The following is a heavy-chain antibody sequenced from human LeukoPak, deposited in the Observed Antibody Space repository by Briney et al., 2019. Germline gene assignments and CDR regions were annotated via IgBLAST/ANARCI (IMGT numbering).Heavy chain of an antibody. D-gene: IGHD3-16*01. CDR1: GFTFSSYA. CDR2: ISSNGGST. J-gene: IGHJ4*02. V-gene: IGHV3-64*01. CDR3: ARDQGEGGFDC. Sequence: PGGSLRLSCAASGFTFSSYAMHWVRQAPGKGLEYVSAISSNGGSTYYANSVKGRFTISRDNSKNTLYLQMGSLRAEDMAVYYCARDQGEGGFDCWGQGTLVTVSS.